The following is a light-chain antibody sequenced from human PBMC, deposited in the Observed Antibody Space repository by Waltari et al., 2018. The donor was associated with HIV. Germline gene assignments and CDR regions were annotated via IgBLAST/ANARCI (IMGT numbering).Light chain of an antibody. V-gene: IGKV3-15*01. CDR2: GAS. CDR3: QQYNNWPRT. J-gene: IGKJ1*01. CDR1: QSVSSN. Sequence: EIVMTQSPATLSVSPGERATLSCRASQSVSSNIAWYQQKPGQAPRLLIYGASTRATGIPARVSGSGSGTEFTLTISSLQSEDFAVYYCQQYNNWPRTFGQGTKVEIK.